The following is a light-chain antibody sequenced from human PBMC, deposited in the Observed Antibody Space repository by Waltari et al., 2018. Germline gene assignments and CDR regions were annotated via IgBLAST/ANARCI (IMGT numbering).Light chain of an antibody. CDR3: ATWAARPPGVV. V-gene: IGLV1-44*01. CDR1: NSNIGSNV. J-gene: IGLJ2*01. Sequence: QSALTQPPSASGTPGPPVTSFGSVGNSNIGSNVVNWYQPVPGTAPTLLIDSNTDRASGVPDRLSGSKSGTSASRAISGIQSDDEGDYCCATWAARPPGVVFAGATQVTVL. CDR2: SNT.